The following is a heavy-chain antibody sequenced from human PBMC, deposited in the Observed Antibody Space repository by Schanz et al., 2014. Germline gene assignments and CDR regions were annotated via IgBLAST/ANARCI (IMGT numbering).Heavy chain of an antibody. V-gene: IGHV4-30-2*06. CDR3: ALREKPYGPFAS. J-gene: IGHJ4*02. CDR2: IYYSGNT. D-gene: IGHD3-10*01. CDR1: GGSISSGGYS. Sequence: LQLQESGSGLMKPSQTLSLTCAVSGGSISSGGYSWNWIRQSPGKGLEWIGYIYYSGNTYYNPSLKSRVTISVDRSKNQVSLRLDSVTAADTAVYYCALREKPYGPFASWGQGALVTVSS.